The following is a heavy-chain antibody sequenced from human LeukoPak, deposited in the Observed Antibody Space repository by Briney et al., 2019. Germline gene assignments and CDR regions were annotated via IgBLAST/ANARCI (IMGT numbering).Heavy chain of an antibody. CDR1: GGTFSSYA. J-gene: IGHJ4*02. CDR3: ASNRHGSGWYDERVPFDY. V-gene: IGHV1-69*05. D-gene: IGHD6-19*01. CDR2: IIPIFGTA. Sequence: SVKVSCKASGGTFSSYAISWVRQAPGQGLAWMGGIIPIFGTANYAQKFQGRVSITTDESTSTAYMELSSLRSEDTAVYYCASNRHGSGWYDERVPFDYWGQGTLVTVSS.